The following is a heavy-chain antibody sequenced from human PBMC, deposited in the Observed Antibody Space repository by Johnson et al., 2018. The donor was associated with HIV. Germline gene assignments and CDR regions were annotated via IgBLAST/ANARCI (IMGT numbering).Heavy chain of an antibody. CDR2: ISYDGSNK. Sequence: QVQLVESGGGVVQPGRSLRLSCAASGFTFSSYVVHWVRQAPGKGLDWVAVISYDGSNKYYADSVKGRFTISRDNSKNTLYLQMNSLRAEDTAVYYCATALGYDAFDIWGQGTMVTVSS. V-gene: IGHV3-30*04. CDR3: ATALGYDAFDI. J-gene: IGHJ3*02. D-gene: IGHD6-13*01. CDR1: GFTFSSYV.